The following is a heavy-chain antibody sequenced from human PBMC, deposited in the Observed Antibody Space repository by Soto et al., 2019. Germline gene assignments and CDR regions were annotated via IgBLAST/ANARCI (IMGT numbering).Heavy chain of an antibody. D-gene: IGHD7-27*01. CDR1: GVSISNNY. V-gene: IGHV4-59*01. CDR2: IYYNGNT. CDR3: TRANWYSEY. Sequence: QVQLQESGPGLVKPSATLSLTCTVSGVSISNNYWSWIRQPPGKGLEWIGYIYYNGNTNYNPSLKSRVTMSVDTSRNQISLKLTTVTAADTAVYYCTRANWYSEYWGQGTLVTVSS. J-gene: IGHJ4*02.